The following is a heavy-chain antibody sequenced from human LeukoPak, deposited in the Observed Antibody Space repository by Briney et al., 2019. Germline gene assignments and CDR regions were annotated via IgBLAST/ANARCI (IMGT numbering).Heavy chain of an antibody. CDR1: GFSFSNYW. CDR3: ARVRLWFGELSAFGY. J-gene: IGHJ4*02. V-gene: IGHV3-30-3*01. Sequence: GGSLRLSCEASGFSFSNYWMSWVRQAPGKGLEWVAVISYDGSNKYYADSVKGRFTISRDNSKNTPYLQMNSLRAEDTAVYYCARVRLWFGELSAFGYWGQGTLVTVSS. D-gene: IGHD3-10*01. CDR2: ISYDGSNK.